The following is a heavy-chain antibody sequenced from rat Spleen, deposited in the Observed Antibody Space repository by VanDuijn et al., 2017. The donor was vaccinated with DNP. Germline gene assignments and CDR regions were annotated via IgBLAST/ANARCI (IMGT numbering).Heavy chain of an antibody. CDR2: ISNTGDNT. Sequence: EVQLVESGGGPVQPGRSLKLSCVASGFIFSNYWMTWIRQAPGKGLEWVASISNTGDNTYYSDSVKGRFSLSRDNAKNTQYLQIDSLRSEDTATYYCARVSWYFDFWGPGTMVTVSS. V-gene: IGHV5-31*01. CDR1: GFIFSNYW. J-gene: IGHJ1*01. CDR3: ARVSWYFDF.